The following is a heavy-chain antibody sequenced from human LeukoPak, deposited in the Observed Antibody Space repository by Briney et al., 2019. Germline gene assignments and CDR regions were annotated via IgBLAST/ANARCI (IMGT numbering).Heavy chain of an antibody. D-gene: IGHD4-17*01. J-gene: IGHJ4*02. CDR1: GFTFSSYA. Sequence: PGGSRRLSCAASGFTFSSYAMSWVRQAPGKGLEWVSAISGSGGSTYYADSVKGRFTISRDNSKNTLYLQMNSLRAEDTAVYYCAKDPFAHDYGDYNPAVFDYWGQGTLVTVSS. CDR3: AKDPFAHDYGDYNPAVFDY. V-gene: IGHV3-23*01. CDR2: ISGSGGST.